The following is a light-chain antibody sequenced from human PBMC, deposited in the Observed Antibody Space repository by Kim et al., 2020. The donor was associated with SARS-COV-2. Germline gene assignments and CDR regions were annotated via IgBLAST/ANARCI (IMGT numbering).Light chain of an antibody. J-gene: IGLJ3*02. V-gene: IGLV2-23*02. CDR3: CSFLGCSTWV. CDR1: SSDVGSYDC. Sequence: QSALTQPASVSGSPGQSITISCTGASSDVGSYDCGSWYQQHPGKAPKVMIYEVTKRPSGVSHRFSGTKSGNTASLTISGLQDDGRADYYWCSFLGCSTWVFGGGTXLTVL. CDR2: EVT.